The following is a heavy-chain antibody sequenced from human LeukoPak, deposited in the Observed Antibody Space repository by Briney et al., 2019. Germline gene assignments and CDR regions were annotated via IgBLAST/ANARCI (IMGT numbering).Heavy chain of an antibody. Sequence: GSVNVSCKASGYTSSNYYIHWVRQAPGQGLEWMGLINPTAGNTYYVQRFQGRVTMTRNTSTSTVYIELRSLRSEDTAVYYCARIRDGYNDAYDIWGQGTMVTVPS. D-gene: IGHD5-24*01. V-gene: IGHV1-46*01. CDR3: ARIRDGYNDAYDI. J-gene: IGHJ3*02. CDR2: INPTAGNT. CDR1: GYTSSNYY.